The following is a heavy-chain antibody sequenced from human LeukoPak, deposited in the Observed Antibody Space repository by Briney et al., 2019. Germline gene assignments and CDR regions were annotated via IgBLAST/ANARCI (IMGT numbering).Heavy chain of an antibody. J-gene: IGHJ6*03. CDR2: IYTSGST. V-gene: IGHV4-61*02. CDR1: GGSISSGSYY. D-gene: IGHD3-3*01. CDR3: AGRGLRFTDPWYYYYYMDV. Sequence: SETLSLTCTVSGGSISSGSYYWSWIRQPAGKGLEWIGRIYTSGSTNYNPSLKSRVTISVDTSKNQFSLKLSSVTAADTAVYYCAGRGLRFTDPWYYYYYMDVWGKGTTVTISS.